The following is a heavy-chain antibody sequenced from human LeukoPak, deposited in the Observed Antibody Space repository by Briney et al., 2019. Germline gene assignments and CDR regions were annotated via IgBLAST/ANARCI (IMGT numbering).Heavy chain of an antibody. D-gene: IGHD2-21*02. Sequence: GGSLRLSCAASGFSFYDYGMSWVRQAPGKGLGWVSGINWNGISTGYADSVKGRFTISRDSAKNSLYLQMNSLRAEDTALYHCARGTAQFYYYYGMDVWGQGTTVTVSS. J-gene: IGHJ6*02. CDR3: ARGTAQFYYYYGMDV. V-gene: IGHV3-20*01. CDR2: INWNGIST. CDR1: GFSFYDYG.